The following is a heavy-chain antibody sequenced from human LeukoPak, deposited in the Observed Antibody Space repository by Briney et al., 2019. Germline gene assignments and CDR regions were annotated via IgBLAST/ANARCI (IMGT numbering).Heavy chain of an antibody. V-gene: IGHV3-23*01. CDR3: AKGLVYLKEGWFDP. D-gene: IGHD2-8*01. CDR2: ISGSGGST. CDR1: GFTFSSYA. J-gene: IGHJ5*02. Sequence: GGSLRLSCAASGFTFSSYAMSWVRQAPGKGLEWVSVISGSGGSTYYADSVKGRFTISRDNSKNTLYLQMNSLRAEDTAIYYCAKGLVYLKEGWFDPLGPGNPGHRLL.